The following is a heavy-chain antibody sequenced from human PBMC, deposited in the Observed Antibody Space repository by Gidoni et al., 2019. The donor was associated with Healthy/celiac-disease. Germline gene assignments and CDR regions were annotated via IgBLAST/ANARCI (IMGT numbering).Heavy chain of an antibody. Sequence: QLQLQESGPGLVTPSEPLSLTCTVSGGSISSSSYYWGWIRQPPGKGLEWIGSIYYSGSTYYNPSLKRRVTISVDTSKNQFSLKLSSVTAADTAVYYCARVIIAVAHNWFDPWGQGTLVTVSS. CDR2: IYYSGST. V-gene: IGHV4-39*01. CDR1: GGSISSSSYY. J-gene: IGHJ5*02. CDR3: ARVIIAVAHNWFDP. D-gene: IGHD6-19*01.